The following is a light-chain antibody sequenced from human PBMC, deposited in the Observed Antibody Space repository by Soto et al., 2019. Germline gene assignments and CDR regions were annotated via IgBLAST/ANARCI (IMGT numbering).Light chain of an antibody. J-gene: IGKJ3*01. CDR2: AAS. V-gene: IGKV1-9*01. CDR1: QDINSY. Sequence: IQLTQSPSSLSASVGDRVTITCRASQDINSYLAWYQQTPGKAPNLLIYAASILQSGVPSRFSGSGSGIDFTLTISSLQPEDFATYYCQQLSSSPFTFGPGTKVDI. CDR3: QQLSSSPFT.